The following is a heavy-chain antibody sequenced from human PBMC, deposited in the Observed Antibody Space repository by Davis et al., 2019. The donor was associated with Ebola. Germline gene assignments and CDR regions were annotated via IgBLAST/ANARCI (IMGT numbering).Heavy chain of an antibody. CDR3: AREGIYRGAAAGTLYYYYYYGMDV. CDR2: INSDGSST. J-gene: IGHJ6*02. CDR1: GFTFSSYW. D-gene: IGHD6-13*01. Sequence: GESLKISCAASGFTFSSYWMHWVRQAPGKGLVWVSRINSDGSSTSYADSVKGRFTISRDNAKNTLYLQMNSLRAEDTAVYYCAREGIYRGAAAGTLYYYYYYGMDVWGQGTTVTVSS. V-gene: IGHV3-74*01.